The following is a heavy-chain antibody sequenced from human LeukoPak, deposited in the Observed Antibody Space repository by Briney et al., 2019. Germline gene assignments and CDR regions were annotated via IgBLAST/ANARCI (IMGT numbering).Heavy chain of an antibody. Sequence: ASVKVSCKASGYTFTDYYIHWVRQAPGQGLEWMGWINPNSDGINYAQKFQGRVTMTRDTSISTAYMELSSLRSDDTAVYYCARVKALGIVGSTTVLDPWGQGTLVTVSS. V-gene: IGHV1-2*02. CDR2: INPNSDGI. D-gene: IGHD1-26*01. CDR3: ARVKALGIVGSTTVLDP. J-gene: IGHJ5*02. CDR1: GYTFTDYY.